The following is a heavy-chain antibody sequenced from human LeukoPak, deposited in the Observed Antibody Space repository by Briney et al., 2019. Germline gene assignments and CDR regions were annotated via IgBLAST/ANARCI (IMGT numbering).Heavy chain of an antibody. CDR3: AKRGVVIRVILVGFHKEAYYFDS. J-gene: IGHJ4*02. Sequence: GGSLRLSCAVSGITVSNYGMSWVRQAPGKGLEWVAGISGSGGRTKYADSVKGRFTISRDNPKNTLYLQMNSLRVEDTAVYFCAKRGVVIRVILVGFHKEAYYFDSWGQGALVTVSS. CDR2: ISGSGGRT. CDR1: GITVSNYG. D-gene: IGHD3-22*01. V-gene: IGHV3-23*01.